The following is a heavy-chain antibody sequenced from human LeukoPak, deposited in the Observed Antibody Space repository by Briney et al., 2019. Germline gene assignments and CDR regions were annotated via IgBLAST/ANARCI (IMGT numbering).Heavy chain of an antibody. J-gene: IGHJ6*03. Sequence: ASVKVSCKASGYTFTSYYMHWVRQAPGQGLEWMGIINPSGGSTSYAQKFQGRVTMTRDMSTSTVYMELSSLRSEDTAVYYCARDWVFNTVTTNYYYYMDVWGKGTTVTVSS. D-gene: IGHD4-17*01. V-gene: IGHV1-46*01. CDR1: GYTFTSYY. CDR2: INPSGGST. CDR3: ARDWVFNTVTTNYYYYMDV.